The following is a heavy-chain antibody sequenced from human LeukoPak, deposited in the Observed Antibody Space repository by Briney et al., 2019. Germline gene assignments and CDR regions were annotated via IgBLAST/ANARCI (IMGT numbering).Heavy chain of an antibody. Sequence: GGSLRLSCAASGFTFSSHSMNWVRQAPGKGLEWVSAISGSGGSTYYADSVKGRFTISRDNSKNTLYLQMNSLRAEDTAVYYCAKVVSWDAFDIWGQGTMVTVSS. CDR2: ISGSGGST. D-gene: IGHD2-15*01. J-gene: IGHJ3*02. CDR3: AKVVSWDAFDI. CDR1: GFTFSSHS. V-gene: IGHV3-23*01.